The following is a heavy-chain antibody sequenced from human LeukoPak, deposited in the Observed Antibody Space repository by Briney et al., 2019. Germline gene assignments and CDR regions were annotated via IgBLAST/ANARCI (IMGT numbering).Heavy chain of an antibody. Sequence: ASVKVSCKASGYTFTGYYMHWVRQAPGQGLEWMGWINPNSGGTNYAQKFQGWVTMTRDMSISTAYMELSRLRSDDTAVYYCARDQITMVRGVIITYYGMDVWGQGTTVTVSS. CDR3: ARDQITMVRGVIITYYGMDV. J-gene: IGHJ6*02. CDR2: INPNSGGT. D-gene: IGHD3-10*01. CDR1: GYTFTGYY. V-gene: IGHV1-2*04.